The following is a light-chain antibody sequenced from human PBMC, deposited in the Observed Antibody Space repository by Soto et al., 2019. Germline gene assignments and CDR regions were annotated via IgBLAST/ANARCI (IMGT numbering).Light chain of an antibody. CDR1: SSDVGGYNY. CDR3: SSYAGSSNV. J-gene: IGLJ1*01. CDR2: DVS. V-gene: IGLV2-14*03. Sequence: QSALTQPASVSGSPGQSITISCTGTSSDVGGYNYVSWYQHHPGKAPKLIIFDVSNRPSGISNRFSGSKSGNTASLTISGLQAEDEADYYCSSYAGSSNVFGTGTKLTVL.